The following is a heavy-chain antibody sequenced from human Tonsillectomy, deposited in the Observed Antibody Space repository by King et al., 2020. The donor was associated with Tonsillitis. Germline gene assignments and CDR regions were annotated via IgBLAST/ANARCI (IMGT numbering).Heavy chain of an antibody. CDR1: GFTISNAW. V-gene: IGHV3-15*01. D-gene: IGHD3-22*01. J-gene: IGHJ5*02. CDR2: IKSKTDGGTT. CDR3: TTVTIIVVDAGP. Sequence: VQLVESGGGLVKPGGSLRLSCAASGFTISNAWMSWVRQAPGKGLDWVGRIKSKTDGGTTDYAAPVKGRCTTSRDDSKNTLYMQMKSLKTEDTAVYYCTTVTIIVVDAGPWGQGTLVTVSS.